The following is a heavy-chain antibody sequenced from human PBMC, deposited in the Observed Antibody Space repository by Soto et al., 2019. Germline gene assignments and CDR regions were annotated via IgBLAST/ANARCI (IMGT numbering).Heavy chain of an antibody. CDR1: GGSISSYY. CDR3: ARHGDSGYDSPFDY. Sequence: PSETLSLTCTVSGGSISSYYWSWIRQPPGKGLEWIGYIYYSGSTNYNPSLKSRVTISVDTSKNQFSLKLSSVTAADTAVYYCARHGDSGYDSPFDYWGQGTLVTVSS. J-gene: IGHJ4*02. V-gene: IGHV4-59*08. D-gene: IGHD5-12*01. CDR2: IYYSGST.